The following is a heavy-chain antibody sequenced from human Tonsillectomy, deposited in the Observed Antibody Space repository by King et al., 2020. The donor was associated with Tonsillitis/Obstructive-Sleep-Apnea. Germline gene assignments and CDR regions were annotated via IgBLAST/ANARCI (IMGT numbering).Heavy chain of an antibody. V-gene: IGHV1-69*01. J-gene: IGHJ6*03. CDR3: ASAPGDYDFWSGYYARDTTSVYYYMDV. Sequence: QLVQSWAEVKKPGSSVKVSCKASGGTFSSYAISWGRQAPGQGLEWMGGIIPIFCTANYAQKFQGRGTISADESPSTDYMGMSSLRSEETAVYYCASAPGDYDFWSGYYARDTTSVYYYMDVWGKGTTVTVSS. D-gene: IGHD3-3*01. CDR1: GGTFSSYA. CDR2: IIPIFCTA.